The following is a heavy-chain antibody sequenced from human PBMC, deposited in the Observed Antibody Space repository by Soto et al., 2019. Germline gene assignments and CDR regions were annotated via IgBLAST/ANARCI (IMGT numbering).Heavy chain of an antibody. CDR1: GFTFSSYA. CDR3: VKAVSGATTWPSDY. CDR2: ISGSGGST. V-gene: IGHV3-23*01. D-gene: IGHD1-26*01. J-gene: IGHJ4*02. Sequence: VGSLRLSCAASGFTFSSYAMSWVRQAPGKGLEWVSAISGSGGSTYYAGSVKGRFTISRDNSKNTLYLQMNSLRAEDTAVYYCVKAVSGATTWPSDYWGQGTLVTVSS.